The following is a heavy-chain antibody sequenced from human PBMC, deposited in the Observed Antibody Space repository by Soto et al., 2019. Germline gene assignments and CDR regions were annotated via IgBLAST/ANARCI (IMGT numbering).Heavy chain of an antibody. CDR3: TRSGYSSGWAFDY. CDR2: IYYSGST. Sequence: SETLSLTCTVSGGSISSGGYYWSWIRQHPGKGLEWIGYIYYSGSTYYNPSLKSRVTISVDTSKNQFSLKLSSVTAADTAVYYCTRSGYSSGWAFDYWGQGTLVTVSS. V-gene: IGHV4-31*03. CDR1: GGSISSGGYY. J-gene: IGHJ4*02. D-gene: IGHD6-19*01.